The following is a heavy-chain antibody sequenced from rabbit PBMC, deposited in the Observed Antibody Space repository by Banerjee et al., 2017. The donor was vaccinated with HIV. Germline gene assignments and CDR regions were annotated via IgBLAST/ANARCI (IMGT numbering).Heavy chain of an antibody. CDR2: IYTGIGTT. Sequence: QSLEESGGGLVQPGASLTLTCKASGFTISSSVYMCWVRQAPGKGLEWIGCIYTGIGTTYYASWAKGRFTISKTSSTTVTLQMTSLTAADTATYFCARDQYTSSRGYFNLWGPGTLVTVS. D-gene: IGHD1-1*01. CDR1: GFTISSSVY. V-gene: IGHV1S40*01. CDR3: ARDQYTSSRGYFNL. J-gene: IGHJ4*01.